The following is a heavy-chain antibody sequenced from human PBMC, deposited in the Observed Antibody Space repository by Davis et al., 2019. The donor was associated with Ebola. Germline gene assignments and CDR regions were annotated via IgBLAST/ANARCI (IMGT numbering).Heavy chain of an antibody. J-gene: IGHJ6*04. V-gene: IGHV3-23*01. Sequence: PGGSLRLSCAASGFGFDSQVMHWVRQAPGKGLEWVAIISGGGAVTYYADSVKGRFTISKDNSNNMLYLQMNSLRVEDTAVYYCAKGWINIQRFVEWSHDPHYFDLDVWGKGTTVTVSP. CDR3: AKGWINIQRFVEWSHDPHYFDLDV. CDR1: GFGFDSQV. CDR2: ISGGGAVT. D-gene: IGHD3-3*01.